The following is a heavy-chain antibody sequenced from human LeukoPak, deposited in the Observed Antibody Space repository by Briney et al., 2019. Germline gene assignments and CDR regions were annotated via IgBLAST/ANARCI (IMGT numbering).Heavy chain of an antibody. CDR1: GFTFSSYA. CDR3: ARWGSSWKYYYYYYMDV. J-gene: IGHJ6*03. V-gene: IGHV3-30-3*01. CDR2: ISYDGDSE. D-gene: IGHD6-13*01. Sequence: GGSLRLSCAASGFTFSSYAMHWVRQAPGKGLEWVAVISYDGDSEYYSDSVRGRFTISRDNAKNSLYLQMNSLRAEDTAVYYCARWGSSWKYYYYYYMDVWGKGTTVTISS.